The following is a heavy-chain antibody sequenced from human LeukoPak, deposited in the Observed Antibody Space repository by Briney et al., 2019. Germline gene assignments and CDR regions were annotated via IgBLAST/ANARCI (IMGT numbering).Heavy chain of an antibody. D-gene: IGHD3-16*01. CDR1: GFTFSSYW. J-gene: IGHJ6*03. CDR2: IKQDGSEK. Sequence: GGSLRLSCAASGFTFSSYWMSWVRQAPGKGLEWVANIKQDGSEKYYVDSVKGRFTISRDNAKNSLYLQINSLRVEDTATYYCASGAEDYYYYYMDVWGKGTTVTVSS. V-gene: IGHV3-7*01. CDR3: ASGAEDYYYYYMDV.